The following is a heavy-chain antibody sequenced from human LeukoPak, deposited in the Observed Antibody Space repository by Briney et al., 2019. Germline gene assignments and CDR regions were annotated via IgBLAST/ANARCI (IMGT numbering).Heavy chain of an antibody. CDR2: IYPGGSDI. CDR3: ARPGGAAGPYY. V-gene: IGHV5-51*01. J-gene: IGHJ4*02. D-gene: IGHD6-13*01. Sequence: GESLKISCKGSGYSFTNYWIGWVRQMPGKGLEWMGIIYPGGSDIRYSPSFQGQVTISADKSISTAYLQWSSLKASDTAMFYCARPGGAAGPYYWGQGTLVTVSS. CDR1: GYSFTNYW.